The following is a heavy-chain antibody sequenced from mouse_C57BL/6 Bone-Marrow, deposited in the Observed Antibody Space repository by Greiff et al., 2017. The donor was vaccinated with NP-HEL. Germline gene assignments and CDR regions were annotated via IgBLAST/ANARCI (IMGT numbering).Heavy chain of an antibody. CDR2: ILPGSGGT. CDR3: ARTLLLRYPYAMDY. Sequence: QVQLQQSGAELARPGASVKLSCKASGYTFKSYGISWVKQRTGQGLEWIGEILPGSGGTNYNEKFKGKATFTADTSSNTAYMQLSSLTTEDSAIYYCARTLLLRYPYAMDYWGQGTSVTVSS. D-gene: IGHD1-1*01. V-gene: IGHV1-81*01. CDR1: GYTFKSYG. J-gene: IGHJ4*01.